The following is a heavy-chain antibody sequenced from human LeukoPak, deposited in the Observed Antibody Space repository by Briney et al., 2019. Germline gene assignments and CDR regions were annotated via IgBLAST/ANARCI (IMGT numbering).Heavy chain of an antibody. CDR3: ARGRRIVVVVAAIPFDP. Sequence: SETLSLTCTVYGGSFSGYYWSWIRQPPGKGLEWIGEINHSGSTNYNPSLKSRVTISVDTSKNQFSLKLSSVTAADTAVYYCARGRRIVVVVAAIPFDPWGQGTLVTVSS. V-gene: IGHV4-34*01. J-gene: IGHJ5*02. CDR2: INHSGST. D-gene: IGHD2-15*01. CDR1: GGSFSGYY.